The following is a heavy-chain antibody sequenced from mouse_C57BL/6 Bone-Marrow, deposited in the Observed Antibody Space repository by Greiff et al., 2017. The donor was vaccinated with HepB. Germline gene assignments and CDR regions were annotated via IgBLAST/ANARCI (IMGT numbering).Heavy chain of an antibody. J-gene: IGHJ4*01. V-gene: IGHV5-4*01. CDR1: GFTFSSYS. CDR2: ISDGGSYT. D-gene: IGHD1-1*01. Sequence: EVQLVESGGGLVKPGGSLKLSCAASGFTFSSYSMSWVRQTPEKRLEWVATISDGGSYTYYPDNVKGRFTISRDNSKNNLYLQMSHLKSEDTAMYYCAREYYYGSSRYAMDYWDRGTSVTVSA. CDR3: AREYYYGSSRYAMDY.